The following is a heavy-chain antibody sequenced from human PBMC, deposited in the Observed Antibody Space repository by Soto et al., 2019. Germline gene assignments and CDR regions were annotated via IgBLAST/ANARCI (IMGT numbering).Heavy chain of an antibody. V-gene: IGHV3-23*01. CDR3: AGGSTDSYPGSRIFDF. J-gene: IGHJ4*02. D-gene: IGHD3-10*01. CDR2: ITDTGGDT. Sequence: GGSLSLSCVASRITFGSRAMSWVRPAPGEGLEWVSTITDTGGDTKYADSVRGRFTMSRDNSKKTLYLQMNSLRVEDSALYYCAGGSTDSYPGSRIFDFWGRGTLVTVSS. CDR1: RITFGSRA.